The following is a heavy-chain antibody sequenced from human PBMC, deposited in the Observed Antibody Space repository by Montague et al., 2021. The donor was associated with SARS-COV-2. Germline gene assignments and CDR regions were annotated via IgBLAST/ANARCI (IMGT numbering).Heavy chain of an antibody. CDR1: GASIGRRDYD. V-gene: IGHV4-39*01. CDR3: ARQLPSYCSTNKCYPYYFDV. CDR2: VAYAGRT. J-gene: IGHJ4*02. D-gene: IGHD2-2*01. Sequence: SETLSLTCTVSGASIGRRDYDSGWMRQPPGTGLECIGCVAYAGRTYYNPSLRSRVSFSMDTSKNHFSLSLNSVTAADTAVYFCARQLPSYCSTNKCYPYYFDVWGQGALVTVSS.